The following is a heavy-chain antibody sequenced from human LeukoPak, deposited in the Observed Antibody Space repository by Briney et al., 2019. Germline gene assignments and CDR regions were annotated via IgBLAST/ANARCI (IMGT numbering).Heavy chain of an antibody. V-gene: IGHV6-1*01. Sequence: SQTLRLTCAISGDSVSSNSATWNWFRQSPSRGLEWLGRTYYRSQWYNDYAVSVKSRITINPDTSKNQFSLQLNSVTPEDTAVYYCARRGPAGSSASGMDVWGQGTTVTVS. CDR1: GDSVSSNSAT. CDR3: ARRGPAGSSASGMDV. J-gene: IGHJ6*02. CDR2: TYYRSQWYN. D-gene: IGHD6-6*01.